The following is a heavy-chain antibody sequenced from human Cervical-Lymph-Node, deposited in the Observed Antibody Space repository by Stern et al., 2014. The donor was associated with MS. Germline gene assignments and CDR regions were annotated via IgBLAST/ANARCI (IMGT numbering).Heavy chain of an antibody. CDR2: IFPVFGTP. V-gene: IGHV1-69*01. J-gene: IGHJ5*02. Sequence: MQLVESGAEVTKPGSSVKVYCKASGGTFSKFPSSWVRQAPGKGLEWMGGIFPVFGTPTYAQEFRGRVTITADVSTSTVYMELSSLRSDDTAVYYCALSSETSDRWYSLGYDLWGQGTLVTVSS. CDR3: ALSSETSDRWYSLGYDL. D-gene: IGHD6-13*01. CDR1: GGTFSKFP.